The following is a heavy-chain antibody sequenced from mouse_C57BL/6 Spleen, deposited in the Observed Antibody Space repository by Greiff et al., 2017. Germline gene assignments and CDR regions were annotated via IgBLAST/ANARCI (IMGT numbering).Heavy chain of an antibody. Sequence: QVQLQQPGAELAKPGASVKLSCKASGYTFTSYWMHWVKQRPGQGLEWIGYINPSSGYTKYNQKFKDKATLTVDKSSSTAYMQLSSLTYEDSAVYYCARRGPTVVDAMDYWGQGTSVTVDS. D-gene: IGHD1-1*01. V-gene: IGHV1-7*01. CDR1: GYTFTSYW. CDR2: INPSSGYT. CDR3: ARRGPTVVDAMDY. J-gene: IGHJ4*01.